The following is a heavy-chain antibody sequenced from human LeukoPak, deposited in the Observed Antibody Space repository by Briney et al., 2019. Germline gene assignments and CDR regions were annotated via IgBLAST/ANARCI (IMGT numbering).Heavy chain of an antibody. CDR3: ARASLGYCSSTSCYSEAPYYMDV. J-gene: IGHJ6*03. V-gene: IGHV1-18*01. CDR1: GYTFTIYG. CDR2: IGAYNGNT. D-gene: IGHD2-2*02. Sequence: ASVTVSFTASGYTFTIYGNSWVRQAQGQGNEWMGWIGAYNGNTNYAQKLQGRVTITTDTSTSTAYMELRSLRSDDTAVYYCARASLGYCSSTSCYSEAPYYMDVWGKGTTVTVSS.